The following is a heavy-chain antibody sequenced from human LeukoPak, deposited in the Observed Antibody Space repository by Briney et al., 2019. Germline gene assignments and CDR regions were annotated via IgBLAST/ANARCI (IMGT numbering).Heavy chain of an antibody. D-gene: IGHD3-3*01. V-gene: IGHV4-59*11. CDR3: ARELGRGDGYMDV. J-gene: IGHJ6*03. CDR1: GGSISGHY. Sequence: SETLSLTCTXSGGSISGHYWSWIRQPPGKGLEWIGYIYYSGSTNYNPSLKSRVTISVDTSKNQFSLKLSSVTAADTAVYYCARELGRGDGYMDVWGKGTTVTVSS. CDR2: IYYSGST.